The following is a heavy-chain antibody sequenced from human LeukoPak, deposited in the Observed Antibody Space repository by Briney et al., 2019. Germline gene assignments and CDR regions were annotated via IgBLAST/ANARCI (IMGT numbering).Heavy chain of an antibody. D-gene: IGHD5-24*01. CDR3: TTDRGDGYNPTRY. CDR1: GFTFSNAW. CDR2: IKSKTDGGTT. J-gene: IGHJ4*02. Sequence: GGSLRLSCAASGFTFSNAWMSWVRQAPGKGLEWVGRIKSKTDGGTTDYAAPVKGRFTISRDDSKNTLYLQMNSLKTEDTAVYYCTTDRGDGYNPTRYWGQGTLVTVSS. V-gene: IGHV3-15*01.